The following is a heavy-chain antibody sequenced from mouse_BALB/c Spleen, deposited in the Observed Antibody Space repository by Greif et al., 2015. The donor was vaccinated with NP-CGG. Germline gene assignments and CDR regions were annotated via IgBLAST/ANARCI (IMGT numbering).Heavy chain of an antibody. CDR1: GYTFTSYW. V-gene: IGHV1-69*02. CDR3: ARGGPRRGYYAMDY. CDR2: IDPSDSYT. J-gene: IGHJ4*01. Sequence: QVQLQQSGAELVKPGASVKLSCEASGYTFTSYWMHWVKQRPGQGLEWIGEIDPSDSYTNYNQKFKGKATLTVDKSSSTAYMQLSSLTSEDSAVYYCARGGPRRGYYAMDYWGQGTSVTVSS.